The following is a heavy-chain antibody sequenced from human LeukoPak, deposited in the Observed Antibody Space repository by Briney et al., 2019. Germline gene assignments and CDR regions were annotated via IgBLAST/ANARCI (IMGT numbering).Heavy chain of an antibody. Sequence: PSETLSLTCAVYGGSFSGYYWSWIRQPPGKGLEWIGEINHSGSTNYNPSLKSRVTISVDTSKNQFSLKLSSVTAADTAVYYCARRRGYSYGPLYYMDVWGKGTTVTISS. V-gene: IGHV4-34*01. CDR2: INHSGST. J-gene: IGHJ6*03. CDR3: ARRRGYSYGPLYYMDV. CDR1: GGSFSGYY. D-gene: IGHD5-18*01.